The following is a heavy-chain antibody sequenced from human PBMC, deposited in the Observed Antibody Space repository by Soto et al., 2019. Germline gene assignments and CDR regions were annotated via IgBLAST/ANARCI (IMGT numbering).Heavy chain of an antibody. V-gene: IGHV4-34*01. CDR2: INHSGST. CDR1: GGSLSGYY. D-gene: IGHD4-17*01. CDR3: ARGTADGGYYGMDV. J-gene: IGHJ6*02. Sequence: PSETLSLTCAVYGGSLSGYYWSWIRQPPGKGLEWIGEINHSGSTNYNPSLKGRVTISVDTSKNQFSLKLSSVTAADTAVYYCARGTADGGYYGMDVWGQGTTVTVSS.